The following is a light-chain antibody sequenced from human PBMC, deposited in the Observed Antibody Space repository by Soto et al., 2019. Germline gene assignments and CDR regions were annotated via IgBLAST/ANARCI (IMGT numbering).Light chain of an antibody. CDR2: EVS. Sequence: QSALTQPASVSGSPGQSITISCTGTSGDVGGYYYVSWYQQLPGKAPKLMISEVSNRPSGVSNRFSGSKSGNTASLTISGLQAEDEADYFCVSYDSNLRGFVFGTATKLTVL. J-gene: IGLJ1*01. CDR3: VSYDSNLRGFV. V-gene: IGLV2-14*01. CDR1: SGDVGGYYY.